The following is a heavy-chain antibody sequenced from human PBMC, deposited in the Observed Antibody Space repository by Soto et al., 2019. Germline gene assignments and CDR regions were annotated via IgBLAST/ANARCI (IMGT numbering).Heavy chain of an antibody. J-gene: IGHJ3*01. D-gene: IGHD3-10*01. CDR2: TVPVFDTS. Sequence: QVQLVQSGAVVKKPGSSVEVSCKASGGTFNGYGISWVRQAPGQGLEWMGGTVPVFDTSKYAPRFQGRVTIIADESTSTAYMELSSVRSEDTAIYFCARGVSNSGAYYTGPSAYDLWGQGTLVIVSS. CDR1: GGTFNGYG. V-gene: IGHV1-69*01. CDR3: ARGVSNSGAYYTGPSAYDL.